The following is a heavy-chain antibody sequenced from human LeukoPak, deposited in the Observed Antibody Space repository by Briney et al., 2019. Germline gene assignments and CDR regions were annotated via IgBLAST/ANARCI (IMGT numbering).Heavy chain of an antibody. D-gene: IGHD4-17*01. CDR1: GFTFSSYA. CDR3: AKDRAKAGYGDYYFDY. CDR2: ISGSGGST. Sequence: GGSLRLSCAASGFTFSSYAMSWVRQAPGKGLEWVSGISGSGGSTYYADSVKGRFTISRDNSKNTLYLQMNSLRAEDTAVYYCAKDRAKAGYGDYYFDYWGQGTLVTVSS. J-gene: IGHJ4*02. V-gene: IGHV3-23*01.